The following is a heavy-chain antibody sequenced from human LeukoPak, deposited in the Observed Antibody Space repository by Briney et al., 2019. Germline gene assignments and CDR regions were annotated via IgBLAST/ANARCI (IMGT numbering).Heavy chain of an antibody. D-gene: IGHD3-22*01. Sequence: SETLSLTCAVSGYSISNSYYWGWIRQPPGTGLEWIGSIYHTGGTYYNPSLKSRVTISIDTSKNQFSLNLSSVTAADTAVYYCARDAQTYYYDTSGYYFEYWGQGTLVTVSS. CDR1: GYSISNSYY. J-gene: IGHJ4*02. V-gene: IGHV4-38-2*02. CDR2: IYHTGGT. CDR3: ARDAQTYYYDTSGYYFEY.